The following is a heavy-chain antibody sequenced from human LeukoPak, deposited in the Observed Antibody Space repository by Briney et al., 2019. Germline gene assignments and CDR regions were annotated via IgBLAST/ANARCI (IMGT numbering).Heavy chain of an antibody. J-gene: IGHJ2*01. V-gene: IGHV3-48*03. D-gene: IGHD7-27*01. Sequence: PGGSLRLSCAASGFTFSSYEMNWVRQAPGKGLEWVSYISSSGSTIYYADSVKGRFTISRDNAKNSLYLQMNSLRAEDTAVYYCARVALGWYFDLWGRGTLVTVSS. CDR1: GFTFSSYE. CDR3: ARVALGWYFDL. CDR2: ISSSGSTI.